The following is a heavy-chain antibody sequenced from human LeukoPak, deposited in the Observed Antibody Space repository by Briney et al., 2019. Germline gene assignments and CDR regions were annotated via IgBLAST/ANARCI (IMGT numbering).Heavy chain of an antibody. CDR3: ARSSSGWPLYFDC. V-gene: IGHV1-2*02. Sequence: GASVNVSYKASGYTFTHYNLHWVRQAPGEGGEWMGWMNPKSGGTKFAQKHQGGVTMTADTSIDTAYLELSNLKSDDTAIYYCARSSSGWPLYFDCWGQGTLVPVSS. D-gene: IGHD6-19*01. CDR1: GYTFTHYN. CDR2: MNPKSGGT. J-gene: IGHJ4*02.